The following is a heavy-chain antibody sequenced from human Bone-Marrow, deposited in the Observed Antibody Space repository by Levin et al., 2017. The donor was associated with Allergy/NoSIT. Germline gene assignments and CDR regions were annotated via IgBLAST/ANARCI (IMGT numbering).Heavy chain of an antibody. CDR3: ARGSGDVWSGYYIDY. CDR2: IYPGDSKT. V-gene: IGHV5-51*01. D-gene: IGHD3-3*01. J-gene: IGHJ4*02. CDR1: GYSFNNYW. Sequence: AGGSLRVSCKGSGYSFNNYWIDWVRQMPGKGLEWMGIIYPGDSKTTYSPSFEGQVSISADKFSSTAYLQWSSLKASDTAMYYCARGSGDVWSGYYIDYWGQGTLVTVSS.